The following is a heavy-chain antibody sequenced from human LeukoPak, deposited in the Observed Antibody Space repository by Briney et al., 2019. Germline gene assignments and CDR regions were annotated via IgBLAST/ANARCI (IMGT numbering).Heavy chain of an antibody. CDR3: AKAGKQLVRGSRGYYFDY. J-gene: IGHJ4*02. CDR2: ISGSGGST. CDR1: GFTFSSYA. V-gene: IGHV3-23*01. Sequence: GGSLRLSCAATGFTFSSYAMSWVRQAPGKGLEWVSAISGSGGSTYNADSVKGRFTISRDNSKNTLYLQMNSLRAEDTAVYYCAKAGKQLVRGSRGYYFDYWGQGTLVTVSS. D-gene: IGHD6-6*01.